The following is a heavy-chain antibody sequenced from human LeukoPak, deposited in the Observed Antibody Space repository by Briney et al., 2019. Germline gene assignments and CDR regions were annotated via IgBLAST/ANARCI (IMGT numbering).Heavy chain of an antibody. Sequence: GGSLRLSCAASGFTFSSYSMNWVRQAPGKGLEWDSYISSSSSTIYYADSVKGRFTISRDNSKNTLYLQMNSLRAEDTAVYYCARVARRFGELSLAYFDYWGQGTLVTVSS. CDR3: ARVARRFGELSLAYFDY. CDR2: ISSSSSTI. CDR1: GFTFSSYS. V-gene: IGHV3-48*01. D-gene: IGHD3-10*01. J-gene: IGHJ4*02.